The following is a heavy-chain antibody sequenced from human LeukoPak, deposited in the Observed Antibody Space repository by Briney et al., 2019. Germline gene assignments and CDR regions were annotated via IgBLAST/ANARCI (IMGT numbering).Heavy chain of an antibody. V-gene: IGHV4-4*02. CDR3: ASSSGDYLAFDI. CDR1: GGPISSSNW. Sequence: PSGTLSLTCAVSGGPISSSNWWSWVRQPPGKGLEWIGEIYHSGSTNYNPSLKSRVTISVDKSKNQFSLKLSSVTAADTAVYYCASSSGDYLAFDIWGQGTMVTVSS. D-gene: IGHD4-17*01. J-gene: IGHJ3*02. CDR2: IYHSGST.